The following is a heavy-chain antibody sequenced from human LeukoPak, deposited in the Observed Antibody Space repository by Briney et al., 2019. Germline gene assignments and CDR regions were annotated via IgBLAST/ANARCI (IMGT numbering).Heavy chain of an antibody. CDR1: GFTFDDYA. CDR3: ARGGTSGYSSSLHFWGGNYYFDY. Sequence: PGRSLRLSCAASGFTFDDYAMHWVRQAPGKGLEWVSGISWNSGRIGYADSVKGRFTISRDNAKNSLYLQMNSLRAEDTAVYYCARGGTSGYSSSLHFWGGNYYFDYWGQGTLVTVSS. J-gene: IGHJ4*02. CDR2: ISWNSGRI. V-gene: IGHV3-9*01. D-gene: IGHD6-13*01.